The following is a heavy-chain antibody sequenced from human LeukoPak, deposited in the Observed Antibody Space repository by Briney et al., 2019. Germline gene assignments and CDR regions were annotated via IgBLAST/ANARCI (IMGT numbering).Heavy chain of an antibody. CDR3: AKGRYCTGGVCYEPEIDY. V-gene: IGHV3-23*01. CDR2: ISGSGGST. J-gene: IGHJ4*02. Sequence: GGSLRLSCAASGFTFSSYAMSWVRQAPGKGLEWVSAISGSGGSTYYADSVKGRFTISKDNSKNTLYLQMNSLRAEDPAVYYCAKGRYCTGGVCYEPEIDYWGQGTLVTVSS. D-gene: IGHD2-8*02. CDR1: GFTFSSYA.